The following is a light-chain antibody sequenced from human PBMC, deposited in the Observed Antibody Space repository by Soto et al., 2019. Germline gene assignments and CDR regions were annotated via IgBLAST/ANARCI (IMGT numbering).Light chain of an antibody. CDR2: EAS. CDR3: QQYRT. V-gene: IGKV3-20*01. J-gene: IGKJ1*01. CDR1: QGVSSSS. Sequence: EMVLTQSPGTLSLSPGERATLSCRASQGVSSSSLAWYQQNPGQAPRLLIYEASSRATGIPDRFSGSGSGTDFTLTISRLEPEDFAVYYCQQYRTFGQGTKVEIK.